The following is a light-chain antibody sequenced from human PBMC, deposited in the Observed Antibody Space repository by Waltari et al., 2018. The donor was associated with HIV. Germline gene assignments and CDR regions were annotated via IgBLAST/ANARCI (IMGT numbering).Light chain of an antibody. CDR3: QSYDSSLGGSV. J-gene: IGLJ3*02. V-gene: IGLV1-40*01. CDR1: RSNIGARARFA. Sequence: QSVLTQPPPVSGSPGQRVTISCTGSRSNIGARARFALHWYQQLPGTAPKLLIYGNNNRPSGVPDRFSCSKSGTSASLAITGLQAEDEADYYCQSYDSSLGGSVFGGGTKLTVL. CDR2: GNN.